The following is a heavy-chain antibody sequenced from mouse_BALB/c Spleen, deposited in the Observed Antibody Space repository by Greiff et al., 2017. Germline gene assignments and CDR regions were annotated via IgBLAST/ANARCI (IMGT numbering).Heavy chain of an antibody. CDR1: GFTFSSYA. Sequence: EVHLVESGGGLVKPGGSLKLSCAASGFTFSSYAMSWVRQTPEKRLEWVASISSGGSTYYPDSVKGRFTISRDNARNILYLQMSSLRSEDTAMYYCAREGEVRRMDYWGQGTSVTVSS. V-gene: IGHV5-6-5*01. CDR2: ISSGGST. CDR3: AREGEVRRMDY. J-gene: IGHJ4*01. D-gene: IGHD2-14*01.